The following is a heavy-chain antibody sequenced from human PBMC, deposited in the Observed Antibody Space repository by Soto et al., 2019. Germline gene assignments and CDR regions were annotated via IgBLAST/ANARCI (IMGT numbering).Heavy chain of an antibody. Sequence: GGSLRLSCAASGFTFSSYGMHWVRQAPGKGLEWVAVISYDGSNKYYADSVKGRFTIPRDNSKNTLYLQMNSLRAEDTALYYCARDGRSIGFYGMDVWGQGTTVTVSS. V-gene: IGHV3-30*03. J-gene: IGHJ6*02. CDR2: ISYDGSNK. D-gene: IGHD6-25*01. CDR1: GFTFSSYG. CDR3: ARDGRSIGFYGMDV.